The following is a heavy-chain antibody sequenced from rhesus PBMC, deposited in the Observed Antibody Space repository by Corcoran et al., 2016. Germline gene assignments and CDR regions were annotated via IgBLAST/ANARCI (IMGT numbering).Heavy chain of an antibody. CDR3: ARGSSYSYYGLDS. V-gene: IGHV4-73*01. J-gene: IGHJ6*01. CDR2: IYGNSAST. Sequence: QVKLQQWGEGLVKPSETLSLTCAVYGGSISGYYYWSWIRQPPGKGLEWIVYIYGNSASTNYNPSLKNRVTIAKDTSKNQFSLKLSSVTAADTAVYYCARGSSYSYYGLDSWGQGVVVTVSS. CDR1: GGSISGYYY. D-gene: IGHD4-29*01.